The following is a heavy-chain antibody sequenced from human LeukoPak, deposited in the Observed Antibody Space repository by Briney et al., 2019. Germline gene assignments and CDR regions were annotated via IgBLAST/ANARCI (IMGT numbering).Heavy chain of an antibody. CDR1: GGSLSGYY. CDR2: INHSGST. CDR3: ARNKYYYGSGRAPWFDP. V-gene: IGHV4-34*01. D-gene: IGHD3-10*01. J-gene: IGHJ5*02. Sequence: PSETLSLTCAVYGGSLSGYYWSWIRQPPGKGLEWIGEINHSGSTYYNPSLKSRVTISVDTSKNQFSLKLSSVTAADTAVYYCARNKYYYGSGRAPWFDPWGQGTLVTVSS.